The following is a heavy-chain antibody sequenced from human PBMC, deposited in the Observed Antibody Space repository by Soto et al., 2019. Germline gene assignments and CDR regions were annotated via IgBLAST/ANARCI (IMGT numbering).Heavy chain of an antibody. D-gene: IGHD3-9*01. Sequence: GGSLRLSCAASGFTFSSYSMNWVRQAPGKGLEWVSSISSSSSYIYYVDSVKGRFTISRDNAKNSLYLQMNSLRAEDTAVYYCARVDYDILTGSLTNWGQGTLVTVSS. CDR1: GFTFSSYS. V-gene: IGHV3-21*01. J-gene: IGHJ4*02. CDR2: ISSSSSYI. CDR3: ARVDYDILTGSLTN.